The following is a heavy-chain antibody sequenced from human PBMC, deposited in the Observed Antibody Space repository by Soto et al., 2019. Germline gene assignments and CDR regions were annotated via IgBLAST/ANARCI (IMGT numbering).Heavy chain of an antibody. CDR3: AIGGGDYNYFDH. D-gene: IGHD2-21*01. CDR1: GFLFSTSW. J-gene: IGHJ4*02. V-gene: IGHV3-74*01. Sequence: EVQLVESGGGLVQPGGSLRLSFPASGFLFSTSWLFGFRQVPRKGLLWVSRIKSDGSSTSYADSVKGRFTISRDNTKNTLYLQMTSLRAEDTAVYYCAIGGGDYNYFDHWGQGILVTVSS. CDR2: IKSDGSST.